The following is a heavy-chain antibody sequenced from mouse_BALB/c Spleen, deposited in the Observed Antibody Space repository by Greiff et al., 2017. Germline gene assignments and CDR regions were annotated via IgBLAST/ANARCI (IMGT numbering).Heavy chain of an antibody. J-gene: IGHJ1*01. V-gene: IGHV14-3*02. CDR3: ARFSLSYRYFDV. CDR1: GFTIKDTY. Sequence: VQLQQSGAQLVKPGASVKLSCTASGFTIKDTYMHWVKQRPEQGLEWIGRIDPANGNTKYDPKFQGKATVTADTSSNTAYLQLSSLTSEDTAVDYYARFSLSYRYFDVWGAGTTVTVSS. CDR2: IDPANGNT.